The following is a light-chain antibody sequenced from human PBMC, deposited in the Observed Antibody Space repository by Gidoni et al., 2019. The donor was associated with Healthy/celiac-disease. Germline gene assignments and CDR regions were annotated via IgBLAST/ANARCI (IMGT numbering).Light chain of an antibody. J-gene: IGLJ3*02. Sequence: QAVVTQEPSLTVSPGGTVTLTCGSSTGAVTSGHYPYCSQQKPGQAPRTLIYDTSNKHSWTPARFSGSLLGGKAALTLSGAQPEDEAEYYCLLSYSGARWVFGGGTKLTVL. CDR1: TGAVTSGHY. CDR3: LLSYSGARWV. CDR2: DTS. V-gene: IGLV7-46*01.